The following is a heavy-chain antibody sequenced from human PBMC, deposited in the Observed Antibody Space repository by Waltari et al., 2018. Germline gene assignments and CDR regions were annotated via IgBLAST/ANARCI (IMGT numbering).Heavy chain of an antibody. J-gene: IGHJ4*02. Sequence: EVQLVESGGGLVQPGGSLRLSCAASGISFSRFWMTWVRQAPGEGLEWVANIKQDGSEEYYVDSVKGRFTISKDNAKNSLYLQMNSLRAEDTAVYFCARERRGQSGWYYFDFWGQGSLVTVSS. CDR1: GISFSRFW. CDR2: IKQDGSEE. V-gene: IGHV3-7*01. D-gene: IGHD6-19*01. CDR3: ARERRGQSGWYYFDF.